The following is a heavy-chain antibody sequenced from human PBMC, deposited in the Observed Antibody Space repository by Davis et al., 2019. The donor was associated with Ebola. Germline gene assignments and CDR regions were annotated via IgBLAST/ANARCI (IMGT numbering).Heavy chain of an antibody. D-gene: IGHD4-17*01. CDR1: GGPISSGGYS. J-gene: IGHJ5*02. Sequence: MPSETLSLTCTVSGGPISSGGYSWSWIRQPPGKGLEWIGYIYHSGSTYYNPSLKSRVTISVDRSKNQFSLKLSSVTAADTAVYYCARVATTVTTGWFDPWGQGTLVTVSS. CDR3: ARVATTVTTGWFDP. CDR2: IYHSGST. V-gene: IGHV4-30-2*01.